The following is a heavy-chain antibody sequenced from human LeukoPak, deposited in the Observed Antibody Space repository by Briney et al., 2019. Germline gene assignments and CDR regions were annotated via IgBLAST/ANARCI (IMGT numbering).Heavy chain of an antibody. CDR3: ARDGFWSGGSIDY. V-gene: IGHV1-69*05. Sequence: SVKVSCKASGGTFSSYAISWVRQAPGQGLEWVGRIIPIFGTANYAQKFQGRVTITTDESTSTAYMELSSLRSEDTAVYYCARDGFWSGGSIDYWGQGTLVTVSS. D-gene: IGHD3-3*01. CDR1: GGTFSSYA. J-gene: IGHJ4*02. CDR2: IIPIFGTA.